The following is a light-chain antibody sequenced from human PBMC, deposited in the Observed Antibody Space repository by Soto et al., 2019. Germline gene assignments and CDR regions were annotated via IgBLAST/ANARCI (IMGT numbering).Light chain of an antibody. Sequence: EIVLTQSPGTLSLSPGERATLSCRASQSVSSSSYLAWYQQKPGQAPRLLIYCASSRATGIPDRFSGSGSGTDFTLTISRLEPEDFALYYCQQYGSTLTFGGGTKVEIK. CDR3: QQYGSTLT. V-gene: IGKV3-20*01. CDR2: CAS. CDR1: QSVSSSSY. J-gene: IGKJ4*01.